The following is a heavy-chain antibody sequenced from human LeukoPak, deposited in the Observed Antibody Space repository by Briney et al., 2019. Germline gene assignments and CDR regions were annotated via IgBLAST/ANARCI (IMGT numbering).Heavy chain of an antibody. CDR3: AREYKGLDIAVVVDASGYMDV. D-gene: IGHD2-15*01. CDR1: GYTFTSYV. Sequence: ASVKVPCKTSGYTFTSYVISWVRQAPGQGLGWMGWISAYNGNTNYAQKFQGRVTMTTDTSRSTAYMDLRSLRSDDTAVYYCAREYKGLDIAVVVDASGYMDVWGKGTTVTVSS. CDR2: ISAYNGNT. V-gene: IGHV1-18*01. J-gene: IGHJ6*04.